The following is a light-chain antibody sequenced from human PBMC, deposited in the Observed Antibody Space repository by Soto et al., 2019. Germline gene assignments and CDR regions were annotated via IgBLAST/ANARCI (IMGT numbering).Light chain of an antibody. J-gene: IGKJ1*01. CDR1: QSINSL. V-gene: IGKV1-5*03. CDR2: KAS. CDR3: LQYYDYRT. Sequence: DIQMTQSPSTLSASVGDRVTITCRASQSINSLLAWFQQKPGKAPEILIYKASSLERGVPSRFRGSGSGTEFTLTVRSLEPDDSATYDCLQYYDYRTFRRGTKVDIK.